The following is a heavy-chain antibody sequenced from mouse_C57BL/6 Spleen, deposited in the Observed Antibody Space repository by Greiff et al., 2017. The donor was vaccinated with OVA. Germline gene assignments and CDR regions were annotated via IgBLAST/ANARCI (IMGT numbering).Heavy chain of an antibody. CDR3: ARDGSSQYYYAMDY. V-gene: IGHV1-64*01. D-gene: IGHD1-1*01. Sequence: QVQLQQPGAELVKPGASVKLSCKASGYTFTSYWMHWVKQRPGQGLEWIGMIHPNSGSTNYNEKFKSKATLTVDKSSSTAYMQLSSLTSEDSAVYYCARDGSSQYYYAMDYWGQGTSVTV. CDR1: GYTFTSYW. CDR2: IHPNSGST. J-gene: IGHJ4*01.